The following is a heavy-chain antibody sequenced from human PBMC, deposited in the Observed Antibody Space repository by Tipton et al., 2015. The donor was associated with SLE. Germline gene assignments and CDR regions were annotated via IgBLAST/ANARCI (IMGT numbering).Heavy chain of an antibody. V-gene: IGHV4-34*01. CDR2: INHSGST. CDR1: GGSFSGCY. Sequence: TLSLTCAVYGGSFSGCYWSWIRQPPGKGLEWIGEINHSGSTNYNPSLKSRVTISVDTSKNQFSLKLSSVTAADTAVYYCARDLSTATAPRGYFDLWGRGTLVTVPS. CDR3: ARDLSTATAPRGYFDL. J-gene: IGHJ2*01. D-gene: IGHD5-12*01.